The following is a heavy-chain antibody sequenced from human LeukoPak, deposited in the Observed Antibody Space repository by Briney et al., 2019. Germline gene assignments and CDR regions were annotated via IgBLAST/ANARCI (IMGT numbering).Heavy chain of an antibody. V-gene: IGHV7-4-1*02. CDR3: ARDPETAVTTSIDY. J-gene: IGHJ4*02. D-gene: IGHD4-17*01. Sequence: ASVKVSCKASGYTFTSYAMNWVRQAPGQGLEWMGWINTNTGESTYAQGFTGRFVFSLDTSVSTAYLQISSLKAEDTAVYYCARDPETAVTTSIDYWGQGTLVTVSS. CDR1: GYTFTSYA. CDR2: INTNTGES.